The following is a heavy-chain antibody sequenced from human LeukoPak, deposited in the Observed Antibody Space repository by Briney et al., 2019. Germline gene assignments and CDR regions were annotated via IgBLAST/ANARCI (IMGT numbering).Heavy chain of an antibody. CDR1: GFTFSNYA. Sequence: GSLRLSCATPGFTFSNYAMSWVRQAPGKGLEWVSAISGSGGSTYYADSVKGRFTISRDNSKNTLYLQMNSLRAEDTAVYYCAKPGAVAGTGWFDPWGQGTLVTVSS. J-gene: IGHJ5*02. V-gene: IGHV3-23*01. CDR2: ISGSGGST. CDR3: AKPGAVAGTGWFDP. D-gene: IGHD6-19*01.